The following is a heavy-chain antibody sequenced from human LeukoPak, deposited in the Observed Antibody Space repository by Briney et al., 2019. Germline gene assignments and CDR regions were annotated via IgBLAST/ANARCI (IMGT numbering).Heavy chain of an antibody. V-gene: IGHV4-30-2*01. CDR2: INHSGST. J-gene: IGHJ3*02. CDR1: GGSISSGGYY. CDR3: AREITAAFDI. Sequence: PSQTLSLTCTVSGGSISSGGYYWSWIRQPPGKGLEWIGEINHSGSTNYNPSLKSRVTISVDTSKNQFSLKLSSVTAADTAVYYCAREITAAFDIWGQGTMVTVSS.